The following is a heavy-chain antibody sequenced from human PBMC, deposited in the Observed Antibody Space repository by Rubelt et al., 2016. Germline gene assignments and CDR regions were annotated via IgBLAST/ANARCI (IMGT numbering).Heavy chain of an antibody. D-gene: IGHD6-19*01. V-gene: IGHV1-69*04. Sequence: QVQLVQSGAEVKKPGSSVKVSCKASGGTFSSYAISWVRQAPGQGLEWMGRIIPILGIANYAQKFQGRVTITADKSTSTAYMELSSLRSEDTAVYYCARDPHYFSSGWYFYWGQGTLVTVSS. J-gene: IGHJ4*02. CDR3: ARDPHYFSSGWYFY. CDR2: IIPILGIA. CDR1: GGTFSSYA.